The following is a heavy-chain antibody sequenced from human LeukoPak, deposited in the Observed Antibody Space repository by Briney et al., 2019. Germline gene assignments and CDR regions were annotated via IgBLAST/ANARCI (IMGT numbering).Heavy chain of an antibody. V-gene: IGHV4-59*01. D-gene: IGHD2-15*01. CDR3: AGGYYFDY. Sequence: SETLSLTCTVSGGSISGYYWSWIRQPQGKGLEWIGNLYYSGTTNYNPSFKSRVTISVDTSRDQVSLKMHSVTAADTAVYYCAGGYYFDYWGQGTLVTVSS. CDR1: GGSISGYY. CDR2: LYYSGTT. J-gene: IGHJ4*02.